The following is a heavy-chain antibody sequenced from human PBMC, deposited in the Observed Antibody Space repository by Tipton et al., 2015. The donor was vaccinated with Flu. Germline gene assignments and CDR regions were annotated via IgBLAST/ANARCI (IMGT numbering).Heavy chain of an antibody. CDR3: AGWFGPWLAFDI. CDR1: GASITGHH. V-gene: IGHV4-59*11. J-gene: IGHJ3*02. CDR2: THYTDSP. D-gene: IGHD3-10*01. Sequence: TLSLTCSVSGASITGHHWNWFRQSPGKGLEWIGYTHYTDSPKYNPSLKGRITMSVDTSKSQSSLKLSSVTAADTAVYYCAGWFGPWLAFDIWGQGTMATVSS.